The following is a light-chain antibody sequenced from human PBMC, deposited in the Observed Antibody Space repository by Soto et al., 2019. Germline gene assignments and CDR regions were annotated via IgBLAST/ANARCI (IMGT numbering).Light chain of an antibody. J-gene: IGLJ2*01. Sequence: QSVLTQPASVSGSPGQSITISCTGTSSDVGGYNYVSWYQQHPGKAPKLMIYEVSNRPSGVSNRFSGSKSGNTASLTISGLKAEDEADYYCSSYTSSATPVVFGEGTKSPS. CDR2: EVS. CDR1: SSDVGGYNY. V-gene: IGLV2-14*01. CDR3: SSYTSSATPVV.